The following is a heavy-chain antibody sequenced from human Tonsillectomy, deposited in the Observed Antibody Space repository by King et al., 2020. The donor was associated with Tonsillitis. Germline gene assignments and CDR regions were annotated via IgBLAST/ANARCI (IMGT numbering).Heavy chain of an antibody. Sequence: QLQESGPGLVRPSETLSLTCTVSGGSISSSTYYWGWIRQPPGKGLEWIVSMYYSESTYYNPSLKSRVTISVDTSKNQFSLELSSVTAADTAVYYCASLAGGSVALSWGQGTLVTVSS. J-gene: IGHJ5*02. CDR3: ASLAGGSVALS. V-gene: IGHV4-39*01. CDR1: GGSISSSTYY. CDR2: MYYSEST. D-gene: IGHD6-19*01.